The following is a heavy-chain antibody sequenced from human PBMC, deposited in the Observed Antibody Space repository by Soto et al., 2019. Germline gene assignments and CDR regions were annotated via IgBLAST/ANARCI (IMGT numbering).Heavy chain of an antibody. Sequence: QVQLQESGPGLVKPSETLSLTCTVSRGSISSYYWNWIRQPPGKGLEWIGYIYYSGTTYYNPALKSRLTISTDTSKKQFSLRRTSVTAADTAVYYCATYDSSGLAFWGQGTLVTVSS. V-gene: IGHV4-59*08. CDR3: ATYDSSGLAF. J-gene: IGHJ4*02. CDR1: RGSISSYY. CDR2: IYYSGTT. D-gene: IGHD3-22*01.